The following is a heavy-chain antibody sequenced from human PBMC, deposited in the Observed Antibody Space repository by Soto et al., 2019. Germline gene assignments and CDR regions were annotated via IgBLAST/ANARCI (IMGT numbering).Heavy chain of an antibody. CDR3: ARLRYFDWLLYGRGFDY. CDR2: IYYSGST. Sequence: PSETLSLTCTVSGGSISSGGYYWSWIRQHPGKGLEWIGYIYYSGSTNYNPSLKSRVTISVDTSKNQFSLKLSSVTAADTAVYYCARLRYFDWLLYGRGFDYWGQGTLVTVSS. J-gene: IGHJ4*02. CDR1: GGSISSGGYY. D-gene: IGHD3-9*01. V-gene: IGHV4-31*03.